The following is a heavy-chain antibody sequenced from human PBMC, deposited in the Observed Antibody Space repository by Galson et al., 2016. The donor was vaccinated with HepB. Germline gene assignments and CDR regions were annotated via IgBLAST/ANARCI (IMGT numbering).Heavy chain of an antibody. CDR1: GFTFSSYW. D-gene: IGHD4-17*01. J-gene: IGHJ5*02. CDR2: INQDGIEK. V-gene: IGHV3-7*01. Sequence: SLRLSCATSGFTFSSYWMTWVRQAPGKGLEWVANINQDGIEKYYVGSVEGRFTISRDNAKKSLDLQMEILRAEDTAVYYCARSGEPSWGQGTLVTVSS. CDR3: ARSGEPS.